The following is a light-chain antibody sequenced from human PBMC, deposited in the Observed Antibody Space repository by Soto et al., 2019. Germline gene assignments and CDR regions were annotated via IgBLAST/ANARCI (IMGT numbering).Light chain of an antibody. J-gene: IGKJ2*01. CDR2: DAS. Sequence: DIQMTQSPSSLFASVGDRVTITCQATQDINIYLNWYQQKPGKAPNLLIYDASNLEIGVPSRFSGSGSGTHFTFTISSLQTEDIGTYYCQQYNSSFGQGTKLEIK. CDR3: QQYNSS. CDR1: QDINIY. V-gene: IGKV1-33*01.